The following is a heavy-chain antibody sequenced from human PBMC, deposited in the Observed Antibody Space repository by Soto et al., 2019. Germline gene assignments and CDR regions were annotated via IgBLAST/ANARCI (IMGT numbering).Heavy chain of an antibody. CDR2: IYYSGST. CDR3: ARHAYYDFWSGSYYYYYYMDV. D-gene: IGHD3-3*01. CDR1: GGSISSYY. V-gene: IGHV4-59*08. J-gene: IGHJ6*03. Sequence: SETLSLTCTVSGGSISSYYWSWIRQPPGKGLEWIGYIYYSGSTNYNPSLKSRVTISVDTSKNQFSLKLSSVTAADTAVYYCARHAYYDFWSGSYYYYYYMDVWGKGTTVTVSS.